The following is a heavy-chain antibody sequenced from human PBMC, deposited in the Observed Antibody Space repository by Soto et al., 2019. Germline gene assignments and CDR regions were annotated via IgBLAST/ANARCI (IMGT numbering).Heavy chain of an antibody. CDR2: ISYGGST. J-gene: IGHJ5*02. V-gene: IGHV4-31*03. CDR3: ARGDYYGSGNYRSGWFAP. Sequence: SETLSLTCTVSGGSITTAGYYWSWIRQHPGKGLEWIGYISYGGSTYYTPSLKSRLTISVDTSKNQYSLKLSSVTAADTAVYYCARGDYYGSGNYRSGWFAPWGQGTLVTVSS. D-gene: IGHD3-10*01. CDR1: GGSITTAGYY.